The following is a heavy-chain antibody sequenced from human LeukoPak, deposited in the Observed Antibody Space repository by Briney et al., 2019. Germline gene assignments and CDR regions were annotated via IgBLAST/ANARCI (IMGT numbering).Heavy chain of an antibody. D-gene: IGHD7-27*01. Sequence: PGGSLRLSCAASGFTFSDYSMDWVRQAPGKGLEWVSYIRSSSTIDYADSVKGRFTISRDNAKNSLYLQMNRLRADETAVYYCVRDKDWGFDLWGEGTLVSVSS. V-gene: IGHV3-48*01. J-gene: IGHJ4*02. CDR3: VRDKDWGFDL. CDR1: GFTFSDYS. CDR2: IRSSSTI.